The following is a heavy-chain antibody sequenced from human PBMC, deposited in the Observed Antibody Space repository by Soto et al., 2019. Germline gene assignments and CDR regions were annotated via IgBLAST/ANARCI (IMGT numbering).Heavy chain of an antibody. CDR3: ARIGRRLRYFDSHSTFDY. CDR2: INHSGST. D-gene: IGHD3-9*01. CDR1: GGSFSGYY. J-gene: IGHJ4*02. V-gene: IGHV4-34*01. Sequence: SETLSLTCAVYGGSFSGYYWGWIRQPPGKGLEWIGEINHSGSTNYNPSLKSRVTISVDTSKNQFSLKLSSVTAADTAVYYCARIGRRLRYFDSHSTFDYWGQGTLVTVSS.